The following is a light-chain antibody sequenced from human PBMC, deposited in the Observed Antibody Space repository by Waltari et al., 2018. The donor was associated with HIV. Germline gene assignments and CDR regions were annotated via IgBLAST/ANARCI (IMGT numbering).Light chain of an antibody. Sequence: QSALTQPASVSGSPGQSITISCTGTSSDVGSYILVSWYQQHPGKAPKRMIYEGSKRPSGVSNRFSGSKSGNTASLTISGLQAEDEADYYCCSYAGSSTLVFGGGTKLTVL. J-gene: IGLJ3*02. CDR3: CSYAGSSTLV. CDR2: EGS. V-gene: IGLV2-23*01. CDR1: SSDVGSYIL.